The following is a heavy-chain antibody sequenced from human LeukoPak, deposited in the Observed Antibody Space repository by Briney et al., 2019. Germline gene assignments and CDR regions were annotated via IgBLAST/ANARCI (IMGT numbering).Heavy chain of an antibody. CDR2: INPNSGGT. V-gene: IGHV1-2*02. D-gene: IGHD3-16*02. J-gene: IGHJ4*02. CDR1: GYTFTGDY. Sequence: ASVKVSCKASGYTFTGDYMHWVRQAPGQGLGWMGWINPNSGGTNYAQKFQGRVTMTRDTSISTAYMELSRLRSDDTAVYYCARDRWGGIEIDYWGQGTLVTVSS. CDR3: ARDRWGGIEIDY.